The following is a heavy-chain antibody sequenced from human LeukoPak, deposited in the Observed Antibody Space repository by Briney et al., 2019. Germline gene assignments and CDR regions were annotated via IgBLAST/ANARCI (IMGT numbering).Heavy chain of an antibody. J-gene: IGHJ5*02. D-gene: IGHD4-11*01. V-gene: IGHV3-21*01. Sequence: GGSLRLSCAVSGFTFSSYTMNWVRQAPGKGQEWVSSITSSSTYIYYADSVKGRFTISRDNAKNSLYLQTNSLRAEDTAMYYCARDLTVTSTCWFDRWGQGTLVTVSS. CDR2: ITSSSTYI. CDR1: GFTFSSYT. CDR3: ARDLTVTSTCWFDR.